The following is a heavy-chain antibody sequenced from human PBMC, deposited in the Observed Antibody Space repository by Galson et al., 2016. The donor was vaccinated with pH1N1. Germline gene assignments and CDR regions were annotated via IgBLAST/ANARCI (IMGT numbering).Heavy chain of an antibody. V-gene: IGHV4-39*01. CDR3: AGLWYGEYIDY. CDR1: GVSISNTNYY. CDR2: IYYTGNT. D-gene: IGHD3-10*01. J-gene: IGHJ4*02. Sequence: LSLTCSVSGVSISNTNYYWGWIRQPPGKGLEWIANIYYTGNTYYDASLQSRVTISVDTSKNQFSLKVKSVIAADTAVYYCAGLWYGEYIDYWGQGTRVSVSS.